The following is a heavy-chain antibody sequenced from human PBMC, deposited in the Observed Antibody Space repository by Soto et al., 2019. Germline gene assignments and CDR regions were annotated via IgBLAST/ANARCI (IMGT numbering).Heavy chain of an antibody. J-gene: IGHJ4*02. V-gene: IGHV3-33*08. CDR3: ASAAGDYVGYFDY. Sequence: GGSLRLSCAASVFTFSTYPMSWVRQSPGKGLEWVSVIWYDGGNKYYADSVKGRLTISRDNSKNTLYLRRNSLGTEDRGVYYCASAAGDYVGYFDYWGQGTLVTVSS. CDR1: VFTFSTYP. D-gene: IGHD4-17*01. CDR2: IWYDGGNK.